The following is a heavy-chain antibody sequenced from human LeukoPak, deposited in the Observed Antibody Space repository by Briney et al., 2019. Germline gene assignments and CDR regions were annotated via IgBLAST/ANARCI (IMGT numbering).Heavy chain of an antibody. CDR1: GYTFTSYG. V-gene: IGHV1-18*01. J-gene: IGHJ6*02. CDR3: ARDSADIVVVPAAISDYYYGMDV. CDR2: ISAYNGNT. Sequence: ASVKVSCKASGYTFTSYGISWVRQAPGQGLEWMGWISAYNGNTNYAQKLQGRVTMTTGTSTSTAYMELRSLRSDDTAVYYCARDSADIVVVPAAISDYYYGMDVWGQGTTVTVSS. D-gene: IGHD2-2*02.